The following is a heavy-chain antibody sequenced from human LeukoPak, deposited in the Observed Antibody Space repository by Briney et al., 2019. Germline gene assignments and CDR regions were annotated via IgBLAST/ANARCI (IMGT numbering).Heavy chain of an antibody. J-gene: IGHJ4*02. CDR2: IYTSGST. D-gene: IGHD3-22*01. V-gene: IGHV4-61*02. Sequence: SETLSLTCTVSGGSISSGSYYWSWIRQPAGRGLEWIGRIYTSGSTNYNPSLKSRVTISVDTSKNQFSLKLNSVTAADTAVYYCARVTTGGYYNCWGQGTLVTVSS. CDR3: ARVTTGGYYNC. CDR1: GGSISSGSYY.